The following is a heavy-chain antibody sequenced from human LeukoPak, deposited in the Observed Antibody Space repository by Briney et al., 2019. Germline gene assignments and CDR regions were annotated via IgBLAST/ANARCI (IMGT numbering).Heavy chain of an antibody. D-gene: IGHD3-10*01. J-gene: IGHJ4*02. CDR2: IKEDGSER. V-gene: IGHV3-7*01. CDR1: GFNFSTYW. Sequence: GGSLRLSCTASGFNFSTYWMTWVRQVPGKGLEWVANIKEDGSERYYVDAVKGRFIISRDNAKTSLYLQMHSLSVADTGLYYCVTDQTGRHPYFFDYWGQGTLVTVSS. CDR3: VTDQTGRHPYFFDY.